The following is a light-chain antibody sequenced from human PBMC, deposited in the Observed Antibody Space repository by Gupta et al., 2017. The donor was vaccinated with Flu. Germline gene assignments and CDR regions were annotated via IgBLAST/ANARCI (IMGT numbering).Light chain of an antibody. Sequence: PGVRATLSCRASEAVSINYSLYQQKPGQAHRLLIFDASKSSTGVPARFVVGGSGTDFTLTISSLQSEDVAVDVCQRYEAWPLADSFGRGTKLEIK. CDR2: DAS. CDR3: QRYEAWPLADS. J-gene: IGKJ4*01. V-gene: IGKV3-15*01. CDR1: EAVSIN.